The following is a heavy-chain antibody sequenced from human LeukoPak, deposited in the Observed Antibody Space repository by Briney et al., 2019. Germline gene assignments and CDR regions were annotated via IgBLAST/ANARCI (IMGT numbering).Heavy chain of an antibody. CDR1: GFTFNSYA. J-gene: IGHJ4*02. CDR3: TKCAAGGGSCYGWY. Sequence: GGSLRLSCAASGFTFNSYAMTWVRQAPGKGLEWVSAITSGGDTYYADSVKGRFTISRDNSKNTLYLQMSNLRAEDTAVYYCTKCAAGGGSCYGWYWGQGTLVTVSS. V-gene: IGHV3-23*01. CDR2: ITSGGDT. D-gene: IGHD2-15*01.